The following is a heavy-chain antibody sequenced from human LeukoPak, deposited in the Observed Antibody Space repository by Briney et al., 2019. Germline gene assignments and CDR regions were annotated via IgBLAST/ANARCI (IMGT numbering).Heavy chain of an antibody. D-gene: IGHD3-10*02. V-gene: IGHV4-34*01. J-gene: IGHJ4*02. Sequence: SETLSLTCAVYGGSFSGYYWSWIRQPPGKGLEWIGEINHSGSTNYNPSLKSRVTMSVDTSKNQFSLKLSSVTAADTAVYYCARENALFGSGDYFDYWGQGTLVTVSS. CDR2: INHSGST. CDR1: GGSFSGYY. CDR3: ARENALFGSGDYFDY.